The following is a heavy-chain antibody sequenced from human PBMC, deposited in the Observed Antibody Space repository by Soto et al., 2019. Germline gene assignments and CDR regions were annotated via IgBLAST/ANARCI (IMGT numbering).Heavy chain of an antibody. J-gene: IGHJ6*02. CDR2: IYYSGST. CDR3: ASQASPYYYYGMDV. CDR1: GGSISSSSYY. Sequence: QLQLQESGPGLVKPSETLSLTCTVSGGSISSSSYYWGWIRQPPGKGLEWIGSIYYSGSTYYNPSLKSRVTISVDTSKNQFSLKLSSVTAADTAVYYCASQASPYYYYGMDVRGQGTTVTVSS. V-gene: IGHV4-39*01.